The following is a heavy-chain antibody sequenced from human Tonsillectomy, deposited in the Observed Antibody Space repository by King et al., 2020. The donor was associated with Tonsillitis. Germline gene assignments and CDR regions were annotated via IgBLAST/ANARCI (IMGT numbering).Heavy chain of an antibody. V-gene: IGHV4-31*03. CDR1: CGSISGGDYY. Sequence: QLQESGPGLVKPSQTLSLTCTVSCGSISGGDYYWSWIRQPPGKGLEWIGYRYDSGNIYYNPSLKSRLTISVDTSKNQFSPKLGSVTAADTAMYYCGKYEGGVFDPWGQGTLVTVSS. D-gene: IGHD2-15*01. CDR3: GKYEGGVFDP. CDR2: RYDSGNI. J-gene: IGHJ5*02.